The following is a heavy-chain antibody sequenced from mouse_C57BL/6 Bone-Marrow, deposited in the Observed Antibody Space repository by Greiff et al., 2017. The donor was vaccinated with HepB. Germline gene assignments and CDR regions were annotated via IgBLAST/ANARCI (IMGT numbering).Heavy chain of an antibody. CDR2: INPNYGTT. Sequence: EVQLQQSGPELVKPGASVKISCKASGYSFTDYNMNWVKQSNGKSLEWIGVINPNYGTTSYNQKFKGKATMTVDQSSSTAYMQLNSLTSEDSAVYYCARARDYDYDGYFDVWGTGTTVTVSS. D-gene: IGHD2-4*01. J-gene: IGHJ1*03. CDR1: GYSFTDYN. V-gene: IGHV1-39*01. CDR3: ARARDYDYDGYFDV.